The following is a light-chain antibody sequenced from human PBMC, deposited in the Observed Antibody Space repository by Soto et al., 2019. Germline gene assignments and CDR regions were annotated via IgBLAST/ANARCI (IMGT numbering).Light chain of an antibody. CDR2: DVS. CDR3: SSYTSSSTYV. CDR1: SSDVGGYNY. J-gene: IGLJ1*01. V-gene: IGLV2-14*01. Sequence: QSALTQPASVSGSPGQSITISCTGTSSDVGGYNYVSRYQQHPGRAPKLMIYDVSNRPSGVSNRFSGSKSGNTASLTISGLRAEDEADYYCSSYTSSSTYVFGAGTKVTVL.